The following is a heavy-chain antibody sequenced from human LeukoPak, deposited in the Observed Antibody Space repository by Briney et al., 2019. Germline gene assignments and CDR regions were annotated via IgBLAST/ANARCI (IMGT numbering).Heavy chain of an antibody. CDR2: MNPSGRT. CDR1: GGSLSGFY. V-gene: IGHV4-34*01. D-gene: IGHD2-8*01. CDR3: ARGLKPYCTNGVCYTGGF. Sequence: PSETLSLTCGVYGGSLSGFYWNWIRQPPGKGLEWIGEMNPSGRTTYNPSLKSRVSMSLDTSKNQFSLKLSSVTAADTAVYYCARGLKPYCTNGVCYTGGFWGQGTLVTVSP. J-gene: IGHJ4*02.